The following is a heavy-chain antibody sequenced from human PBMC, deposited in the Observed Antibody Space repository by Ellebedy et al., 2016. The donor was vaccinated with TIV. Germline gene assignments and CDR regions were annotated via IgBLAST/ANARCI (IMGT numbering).Heavy chain of an antibody. CDR2: ISYYCSNK. V-gene: IGHV3-30*02. CDR3: ARDKWLLPATFPYYFDY. D-gene: IGHD3-22*01. CDR1: GFTFSSYG. J-gene: IGHJ4*02. Sequence: PGGSLRLSCAASGFTFSSYGMHFVRQAPGKGLVFLAFISYYCSNKYYADSVNCLFTISSYNSKNTLYLQMNSLRAEDTAVYYGARDKWLLPATFPYYFDYWGQGTLVTVSS.